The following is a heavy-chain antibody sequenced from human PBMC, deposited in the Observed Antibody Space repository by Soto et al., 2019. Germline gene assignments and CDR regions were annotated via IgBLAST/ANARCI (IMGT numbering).Heavy chain of an antibody. V-gene: IGHV3-21*06. Sequence: GSLRLSCAASGFTFTRYSMNWVRQAPGKGLEWVSSISSTTNYIYYGDSMRGRFTISRDNAKNSLYLEMNSLRAEDTAVYYCARESEDLTSNFDYWGQGTLVTVSS. CDR1: GFTFTRYS. CDR3: ARESEDLTSNFDY. CDR2: ISSTTNYI. J-gene: IGHJ4*02.